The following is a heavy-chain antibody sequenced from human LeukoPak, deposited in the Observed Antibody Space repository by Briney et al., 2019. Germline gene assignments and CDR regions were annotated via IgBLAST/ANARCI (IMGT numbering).Heavy chain of an antibody. J-gene: IGHJ4*02. CDR3: AHSSADHYYYDSSRYFDY. CDR2: VYWNDDK. D-gene: IGHD3-22*01. Sequence: SGPTLVNPTQTLTLTCSFSGFSLSTRVVGVGWNRQPPCNALEWLALVYWNDDKHYISSLKSRLTITKDPSKSQVVLTMTNMDTVDTGTYYCAHSSADHYYYDSSRYFDYWAQGTLVTVSS. V-gene: IGHV2-5*01. CDR1: GFSLSTRVVG.